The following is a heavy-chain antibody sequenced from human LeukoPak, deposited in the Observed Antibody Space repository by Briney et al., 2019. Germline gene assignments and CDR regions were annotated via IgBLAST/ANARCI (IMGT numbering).Heavy chain of an antibody. CDR2: ISHSGST. CDR3: ARGHGIVGATRPDY. V-gene: IGHV4-38-2*02. D-gene: IGHD1-26*01. Sequence: SETLSLTSTVSTYSISSGYYWRWIRQPPRKGLEWIGSISHSGSTYYNPSLKSRVTISVDTSKNQFSLKVRSVTAADTAVYYCARGHGIVGATRPDYWGQGTLVTVSS. J-gene: IGHJ4*02. CDR1: TYSISSGYY.